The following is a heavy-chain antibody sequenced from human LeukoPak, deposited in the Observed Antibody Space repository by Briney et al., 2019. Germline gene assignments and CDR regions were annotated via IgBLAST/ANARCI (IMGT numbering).Heavy chain of an antibody. CDR1: GFSFRTYS. Sequence: GGSLRLSCAASGFSFRTYSMNWVRQAPGKGLEWVAFIRYDGSNKYYADSVKGRFTISRDNSKNTLYLQMNSLRAEDTAVYYCAKDMTYYDILTGYGGLDYWGQGTLVTVSS. V-gene: IGHV3-30*02. J-gene: IGHJ4*02. D-gene: IGHD3-9*01. CDR2: IRYDGSNK. CDR3: AKDMTYYDILTGYGGLDY.